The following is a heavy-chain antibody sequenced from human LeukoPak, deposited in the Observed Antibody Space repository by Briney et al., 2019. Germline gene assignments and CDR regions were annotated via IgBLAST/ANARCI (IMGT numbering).Heavy chain of an antibody. CDR1: GGSISSGSYY. CDR3: ARDLVVAATYYYMDV. CDR2: IYTSGST. V-gene: IGHV4-61*02. Sequence: SQTLSLTCTVSGGSISSGSYYWSWIRQPAGKGLEWIGRIYTSGSTNCNPSLKSRVTISVDTSKNQFSLKLSSVTAADTAVYYCARDLVVAATYYYMDVWGKGTTVTVSS. J-gene: IGHJ6*03. D-gene: IGHD2-15*01.